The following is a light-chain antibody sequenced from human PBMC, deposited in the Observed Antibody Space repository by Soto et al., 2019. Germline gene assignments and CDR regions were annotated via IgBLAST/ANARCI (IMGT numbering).Light chain of an antibody. CDR1: QSISSY. Sequence: DIQMTQSPSSLSASVGDRVTITCRASQSISSYLNWYQQKPGKAPKLVIFAASSLQSGVPSRFSGSGSGTDFTLTISSLQPEDVATYYCQQSYSTPPTFGGGTKVEIK. CDR2: AAS. CDR3: QQSYSTPPT. J-gene: IGKJ4*01. V-gene: IGKV1-39*01.